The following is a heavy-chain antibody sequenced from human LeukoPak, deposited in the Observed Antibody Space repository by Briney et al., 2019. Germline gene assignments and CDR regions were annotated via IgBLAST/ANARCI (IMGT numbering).Heavy chain of an antibody. CDR3: ARVRCSSTSCYGPLDY. V-gene: IGHV1-2*02. D-gene: IGHD2-2*01. J-gene: IGHJ4*02. CDR2: INPNSGGT. Sequence: ASVKVSCKASGYTFTGYYMHWVRQAPGQGLEWMGWINPNSGGTNYAQKFQGRVTMTRDTSTSTAYMELSRLRSDDTAVYYCARVRCSSTSCYGPLDYWGQGTLVTVSS. CDR1: GYTFTGYY.